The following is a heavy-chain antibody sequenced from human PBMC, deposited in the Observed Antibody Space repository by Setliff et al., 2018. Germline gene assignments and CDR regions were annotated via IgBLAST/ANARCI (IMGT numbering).Heavy chain of an antibody. Sequence: GGSLRLSCRTSGFTFSSYTMNWVRQAPGKGLEWVSAITDDGGTTHYAGSVKGRFTIARDNSNSTLYLQMNSLRVEDTALYYCAKSSGSSSSTNLEYLGQGTLVTVSS. J-gene: IGHJ4*02. D-gene: IGHD6-6*01. CDR3: AKSSGSSSSTNLEY. CDR1: GFTFSSYT. V-gene: IGHV3-23*01. CDR2: ITDDGGTT.